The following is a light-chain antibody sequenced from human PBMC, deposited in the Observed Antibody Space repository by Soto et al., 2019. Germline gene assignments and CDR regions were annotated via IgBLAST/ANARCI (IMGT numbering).Light chain of an antibody. CDR1: QSVSSN. CDR2: NAF. Sequence: EIVMTQSPATLSVSPGERATLSCRASQSVSSNLAWYQQKPGQAPRLLIYNAFNRASGIPASFSGSGSGTEFTLTISSLQSEDFAVYYCQQYYNWPRTFGQGTKVEIK. CDR3: QQYYNWPRT. J-gene: IGKJ1*01. V-gene: IGKV3-15*01.